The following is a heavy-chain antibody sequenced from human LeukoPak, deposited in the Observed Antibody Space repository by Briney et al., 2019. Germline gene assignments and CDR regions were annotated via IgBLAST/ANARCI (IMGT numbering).Heavy chain of an antibody. J-gene: IGHJ4*02. V-gene: IGHV1-69*06. CDR2: IIPIFGTA. CDR3: ARTSTTTVVTYFDY. D-gene: IGHD4-23*01. Sequence: SVKVSCKASGYTFSSYAISWVRQAPGQGLEWMGGIIPIFGTANYAQKFQGRVTITADKSTSTAYMELSSLRSEDTAVYYCARTSTTTVVTYFDYWGQGTLVTVSS. CDR1: GYTFSSYA.